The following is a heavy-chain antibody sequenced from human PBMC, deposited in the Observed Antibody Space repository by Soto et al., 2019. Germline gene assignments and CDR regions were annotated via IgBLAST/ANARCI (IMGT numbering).Heavy chain of an antibody. CDR1: GGSFSGYY. J-gene: IGHJ4*02. CDR2: INHSGST. CDR3: ARVPKVVVSHFDY. D-gene: IGHD3-22*01. Sequence: QVQLQQWGAGLLKPSETLSLTCAVYGGSFSGYYWSWVRQPPGKGLEWIGEINHSGSTNYNPSPQSRVTISVDTSKNQFSLKLSSVTAADTAVFFCARVPKVVVSHFDYWGQGTLVTVSS. V-gene: IGHV4-34*01.